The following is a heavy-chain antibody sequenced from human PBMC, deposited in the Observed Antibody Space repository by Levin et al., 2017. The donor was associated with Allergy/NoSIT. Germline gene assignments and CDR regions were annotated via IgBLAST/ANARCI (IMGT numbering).Heavy chain of an antibody. CDR2: IYYSGST. Sequence: SETLSLTCTVSGGSISSGGYYWSWIRQHPGKGLEWIGYIYYSGSTYYNPSLKSRVTISVDTSKNQFSLKLSSVTAADTAVYYCALTHYYGSGSQNGYYYYYMDVWGKGTTVTVSS. CDR3: ALTHYYGSGSQNGYYYYYMDV. D-gene: IGHD3-10*01. V-gene: IGHV4-31*03. J-gene: IGHJ6*03. CDR1: GGSISSGGYY.